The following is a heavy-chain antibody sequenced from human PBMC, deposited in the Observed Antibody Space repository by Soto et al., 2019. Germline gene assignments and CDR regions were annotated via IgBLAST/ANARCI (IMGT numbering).Heavy chain of an antibody. CDR3: ARDGGDCGYRLTYYCYIGMDV. CDR2: INIGSGNT. D-gene: IGHD2-21*02. V-gene: IGHV1-3*05. Sequence: QVQLVQSGAEEKKPGASVKVSCKASGYAFSSYAMHWVRQAPGQRLEWMGWINIGSGNTEYSQNFQDRITITRDTSASTVYMEVSSLRSEDTAVYYCARDGGDCGYRLTYYCYIGMDVWGQGTTVTVSS. J-gene: IGHJ6*02. CDR1: GYAFSSYA.